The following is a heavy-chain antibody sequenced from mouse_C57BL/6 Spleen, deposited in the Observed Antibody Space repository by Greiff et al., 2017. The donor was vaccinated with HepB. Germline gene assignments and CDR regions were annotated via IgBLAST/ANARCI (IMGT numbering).Heavy chain of an antibody. Sequence: VQLQQPGAELVRPGTSVKVSCKASGYAFTNYLIEWVKQRPGQGLEWIGVINPGSGGTNYNEKFKGKATLTADKSSSTAYMQLSSLTSAYSAVYFCAGRADYSGHQEDYVDYWGQGTTLTVSS. J-gene: IGHJ2*01. CDR2: INPGSGGT. D-gene: IGHD2-13*01. CDR1: GYAFTNYL. CDR3: AGRADYSGHQEDYVDY. V-gene: IGHV1-54*01.